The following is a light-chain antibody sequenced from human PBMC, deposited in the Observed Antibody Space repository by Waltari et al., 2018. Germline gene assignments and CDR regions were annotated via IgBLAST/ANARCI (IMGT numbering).Light chain of an antibody. V-gene: IGLV8-61*01. CDR1: SGSVSTSDY. Sequence: TVVTQEPSLSVSPGETVTLTCGLSSGSVSTSDYPRWYQQTPGHAPRTLIFNTNIRPSGVPDRFSGSIFGNKAALTITGAQADDESDYYCLVYIGGGSSGLFGGGTRLTVL. CDR3: LVYIGGGSSGL. CDR2: NTN. J-gene: IGLJ2*01.